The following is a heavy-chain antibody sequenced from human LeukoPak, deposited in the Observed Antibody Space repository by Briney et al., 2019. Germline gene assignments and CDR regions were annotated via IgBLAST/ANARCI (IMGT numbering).Heavy chain of an antibody. V-gene: IGHV5-51*01. CDR1: GYSFTSYW. CDR2: IYPGDSDT. D-gene: IGHD3-9*01. J-gene: IGHJ4*02. Sequence: GESLKISCKGSGYSFTSYWIGWVRQMPGKGLEWMGIIYPGDSDTRYSPSFQGQVTISADKSISTAYLQWSSLKASDTAMYYCARSRPLRYFDWLPNRPLFDYWGQGTLVTVSS. CDR3: ARSRPLRYFDWLPNRPLFDY.